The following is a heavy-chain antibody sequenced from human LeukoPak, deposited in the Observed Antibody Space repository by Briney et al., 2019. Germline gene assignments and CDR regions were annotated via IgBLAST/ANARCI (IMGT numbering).Heavy chain of an antibody. V-gene: IGHV3-74*01. J-gene: IGHJ4*02. D-gene: IGHD1/OR15-1a*01. Sequence: GGSLRLSCAASGFTFSNFWMHWVRQGPGMGLVWVSSINNDGSITTYTGSVKGRFTISRDNAKNTLYLQMNSLRAEDTAMYYCAKGTKPVMTIPDYWGQGILVTVSS. CDR3: AKGTKPVMTIPDY. CDR2: INNDGSIT. CDR1: GFTFSNFW.